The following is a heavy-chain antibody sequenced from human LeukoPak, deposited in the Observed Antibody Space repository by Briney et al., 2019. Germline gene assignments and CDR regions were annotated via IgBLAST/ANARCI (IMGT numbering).Heavy chain of an antibody. J-gene: IGHJ4*02. CDR1: GGSISSSSYY. D-gene: IGHD4-17*01. CDR2: IYYSGST. CDR3: ARGYYGDHLNFDY. Sequence: PSETLSLTCTVSGGSISSSSYYWGWIRQPPGKGLQWIGSIYYSGSTNYNPSLKSRVTISVDTSKNQFSLKLSSVTAADTAVYYCARGYYGDHLNFDYWGQGTLVTVSS. V-gene: IGHV4-39*07.